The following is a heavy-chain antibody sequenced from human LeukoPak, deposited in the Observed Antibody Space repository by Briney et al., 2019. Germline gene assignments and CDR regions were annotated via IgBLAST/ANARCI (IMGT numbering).Heavy chain of an antibody. V-gene: IGHV3-23*01. CDR2: ISGSGGST. D-gene: IGHD4-17*01. J-gene: IGHJ4*02. CDR1: GFTFSSYA. Sequence: PGGSLRLSCAASGFTFSSYAMSWVRQAPGKGLEWASAISGSGGSTYYADSVKGRFTISRDNSKNTLYLQMNSLRAEDTAVYYCAKDHAYGDYLTNWGQGTLVTVSS. CDR3: AKDHAYGDYLTN.